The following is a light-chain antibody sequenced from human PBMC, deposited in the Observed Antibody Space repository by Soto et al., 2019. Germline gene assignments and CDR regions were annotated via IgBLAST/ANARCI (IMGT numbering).Light chain of an antibody. J-gene: IGKJ2*01. CDR2: GAS. Sequence: EIVMTQSPATLSVSPGERATLSCRASQRVSDNFAWYRQKPGQAPTLLIYGASTRVTGIPARFSGSGSGTEFTLTISSLQSEDFAVYYCQQYNNWPYTFGQGTKLEIK. CDR3: QQYNNWPYT. V-gene: IGKV3-15*01. CDR1: QRVSDN.